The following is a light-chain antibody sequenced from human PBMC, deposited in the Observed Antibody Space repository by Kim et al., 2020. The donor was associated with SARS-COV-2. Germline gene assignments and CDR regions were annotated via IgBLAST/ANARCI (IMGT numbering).Light chain of an antibody. CDR3: QSYDSSLSGYV. CDR2: GNS. V-gene: IGLV1-40*01. J-gene: IGLJ3*02. CDR1: SSTIGAVYD. Sequence: RVTNSCTGSSSTIGAVYDVHWYQQLPGTAPKLLIYGNSNRPSGVPDRFSGSKSGTSASLAITGLQAEDEADYYCQSYDSSLSGYVFGGGTQLTVL.